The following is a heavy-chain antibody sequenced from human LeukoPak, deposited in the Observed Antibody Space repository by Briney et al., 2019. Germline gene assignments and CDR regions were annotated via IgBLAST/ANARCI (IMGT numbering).Heavy chain of an antibody. CDR3: AKDLRFGGSAFDS. V-gene: IGHV3-23*01. D-gene: IGHD3-10*01. J-gene: IGHJ4*01. CDR2: IDYSGGNT. CDR1: GFTLSSYE. Sequence: GGSLRLSCTASGFTLSSYEMSWIRQAPGKGLEWVSSIDYSGGNTHYADSVKGRFTISRDFSQNTLYLEMNSLTADDTALYYCAKDLRFGGSAFDSWGQGTLVTVSS.